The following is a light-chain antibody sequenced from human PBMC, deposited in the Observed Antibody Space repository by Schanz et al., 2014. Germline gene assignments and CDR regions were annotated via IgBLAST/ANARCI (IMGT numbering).Light chain of an antibody. Sequence: EIVMTQSPGTLSVSPGERVTLSCRASQSVSTNLAWYQKKPGQAPRLLIYDASTRATGISARFSGSGSGTDFTLTISSLEPEDFAVYYCQQRDSWPSRRVTFGGGTKVEIK. J-gene: IGKJ4*01. CDR3: QQRDSWPSRRVT. CDR2: DAS. CDR1: QSVSTN. V-gene: IGKV3-15*01.